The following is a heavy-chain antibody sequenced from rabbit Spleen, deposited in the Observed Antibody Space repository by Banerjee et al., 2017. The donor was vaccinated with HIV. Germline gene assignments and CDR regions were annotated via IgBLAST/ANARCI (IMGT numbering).Heavy chain of an antibody. CDR3: ARGSATMTLVITGYYLNL. D-gene: IGHD2-1*01. CDR1: GFSFSSSYY. Sequence: QSLEESGGDLVKPGASLTLTCTASGFSFSSSYYMCWVRQAPGKGLEWIACIYTGDSDSTAYASWAKGRFTISKTSSTTVTLQMTILTAADTATYFCARGSATMTLVITGYYLNLWGPGTLVTVS. J-gene: IGHJ4*01. CDR2: IYTGDSDST. V-gene: IGHV1S40*01.